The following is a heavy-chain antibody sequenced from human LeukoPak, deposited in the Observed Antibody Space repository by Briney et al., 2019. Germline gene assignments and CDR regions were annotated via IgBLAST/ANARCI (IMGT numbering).Heavy chain of an antibody. D-gene: IGHD3-3*01. J-gene: IGHJ4*02. V-gene: IGHV4-4*02. Sequence: SETLSLTCGVSGGSVINTNWWTWVRQPPGKGLEWIGEVHLDGRTNYNPSLESRLTMSVDVSENQVSLKLTSVTAADTAVYYCAREGGFYRPIDYSGQGTLVTVSS. CDR3: AREGGFYRPIDY. CDR2: VHLDGRT. CDR1: GGSVINTNW.